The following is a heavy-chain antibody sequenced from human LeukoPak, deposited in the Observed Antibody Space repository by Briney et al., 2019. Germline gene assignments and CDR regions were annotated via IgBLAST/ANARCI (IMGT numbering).Heavy chain of an antibody. Sequence: HSGGSLRLSCAASGFTFTSYSMNWVRQAPGKGLEWVSYISSSSSTIYYADSVKGRFTISRDNAKNSLYLQMNSLRDEDTAVYYCARDYDNSGWYWLFDYWGQGTLVTVSS. V-gene: IGHV3-48*02. CDR3: ARDYDNSGWYWLFDY. J-gene: IGHJ4*02. CDR1: GFTFTSYS. CDR2: ISSSSSTI. D-gene: IGHD6-19*01.